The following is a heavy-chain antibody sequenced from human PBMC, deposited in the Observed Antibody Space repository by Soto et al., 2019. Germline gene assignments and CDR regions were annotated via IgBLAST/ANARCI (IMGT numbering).Heavy chain of an antibody. J-gene: IGHJ6*02. D-gene: IGHD1-26*01. Sequence: NPSETLSLTCTVSGGSISSYYWSWIRQPPGKGLEWIGYIYYSGSTNYNPSLKSRVTISVDTSKNQFSLKLSSVTAADTAVYYCARGPQWELPYGMDVWGQGTTVTVSS. CDR2: IYYSGST. CDR1: GGSISSYY. CDR3: ARGPQWELPYGMDV. V-gene: IGHV4-59*01.